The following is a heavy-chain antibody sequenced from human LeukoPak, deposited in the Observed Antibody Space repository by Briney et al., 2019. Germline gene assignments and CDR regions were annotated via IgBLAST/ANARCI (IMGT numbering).Heavy chain of an antibody. CDR2: INSDGSST. V-gene: IGHV3-74*01. J-gene: IGHJ5*02. CDR1: GFTFSSYW. CDR3: ARLGLEVGGPNWFDP. Sequence: GGSLRLSCAASGFTFSSYWMHWVRQAPGKGLVWVSRINSDGSSTSYADSVKGRFTISRDNAKNSLYLQMNSLRVEDTAVYYCARLGLEVGGPNWFDPWGQGTLVTVSS. D-gene: IGHD1-1*01.